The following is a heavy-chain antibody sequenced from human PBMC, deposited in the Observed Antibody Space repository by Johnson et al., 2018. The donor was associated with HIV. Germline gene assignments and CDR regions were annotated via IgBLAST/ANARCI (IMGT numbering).Heavy chain of an antibody. V-gene: IGHV3-30*14. CDR3: AAVDTVMVTGAFDI. D-gene: IGHD5-18*01. CDR1: GFTFSSYA. CDR2: ISFDGSNK. Sequence: QVQLVESGGGVVQPGRSLRLSCAASGFTFSSYAMHWVRQAPGKGLEWVALISFDGSNKYYADSVRGRFTISRENSKNTLYLQMNSLRAEDTAVYYCAAVDTVMVTGAFDIWGQGTMVTVSS. J-gene: IGHJ3*02.